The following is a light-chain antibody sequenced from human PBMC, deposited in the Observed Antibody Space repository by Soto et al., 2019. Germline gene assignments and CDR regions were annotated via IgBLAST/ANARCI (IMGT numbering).Light chain of an antibody. CDR3: QQYNARPLT. CDR1: QSVSTN. CDR2: DAS. Sequence: EIMMTQSPATLSVSPGERATLSCRASQSVSTNLAWYQQKPGQAPRLLISDASTRATGIPARFSGSGSGTEFTLTITSLQSEDFAVYHCQQYNARPLTFGQGTKVEIK. V-gene: IGKV3-15*01. J-gene: IGKJ1*01.